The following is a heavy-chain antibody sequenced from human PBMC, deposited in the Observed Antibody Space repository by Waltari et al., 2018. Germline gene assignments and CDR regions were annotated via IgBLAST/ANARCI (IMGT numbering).Heavy chain of an antibody. CDR1: GYTFTGYH. CDR3: FMVRGVITRATSNGGFQH. Sequence: QVQLVQSGAEVKKPGASVKVYCKASGYTFTGYHMHWVRQATGPGLEWMGRINPNSGGTNYAHKFQGRVTMTRDTSISTAYMELSRLRSDDTAVYYCFMVRGVITRATSNGGFQHWGQGTLVTVSS. D-gene: IGHD3-10*01. J-gene: IGHJ1*01. CDR2: INPNSGGT. V-gene: IGHV1-2*06.